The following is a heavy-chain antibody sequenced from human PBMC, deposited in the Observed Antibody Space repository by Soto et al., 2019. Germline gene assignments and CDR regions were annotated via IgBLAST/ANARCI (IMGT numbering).Heavy chain of an antibody. CDR2: ISSGGTDT. CDR1: GFTFTIYA. J-gene: IGHJ4*02. Sequence: EVQLLESGGGLVQPGGSLRLSCAASGFTFTIYAMSWVRQAPGKGLEWVSAISSGGTDTYYADSVKGRFTISRDNTKNTLYLQMNSLRVEDTAVYYCAKDKGGYYYGSGSYPDCWGQGTLVTVSS. D-gene: IGHD3-10*01. CDR3: AKDKGGYYYGSGSYPDC. V-gene: IGHV3-23*01.